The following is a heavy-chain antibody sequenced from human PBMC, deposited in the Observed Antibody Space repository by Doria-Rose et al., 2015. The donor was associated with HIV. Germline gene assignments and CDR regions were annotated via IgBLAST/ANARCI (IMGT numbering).Heavy chain of an antibody. CDR3: ARIKSSRWYHKYYFDF. V-gene: IGHV2-26*01. D-gene: IGHD6-13*01. Sequence: SGPVLVKPTETLTLTCTVSGVSLSSPGMGVSWIRQPPGRALEWPANIFSDDERSYKTSLKSRLTISRGTSKSQVVLTMTDTDPVDTATYYCARIKSSRWYHKYYFDFWGQGTLVIVSA. CDR1: GVSLSSPGMG. CDR2: IFSDDER. J-gene: IGHJ4*02.